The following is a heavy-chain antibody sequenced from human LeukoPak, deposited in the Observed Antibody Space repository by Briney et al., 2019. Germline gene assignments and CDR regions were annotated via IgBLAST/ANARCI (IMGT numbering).Heavy chain of an antibody. CDR3: ARGLVRGRYDSSGYKGY. J-gene: IGHJ4*02. V-gene: IGHV4-39*07. CDR2: MFYSGST. D-gene: IGHD3-22*01. Sequence: SETLSLTCTVSGVSISTSSYYWGWIRQPPGKGLEWIGSMFYSGSTNYNPSLKSRVTISVDKSKNQFSLKLSSVTAADTAVYYCARGLVRGRYDSSGYKGYWGQGTLVTVSS. CDR1: GVSISTSSYY.